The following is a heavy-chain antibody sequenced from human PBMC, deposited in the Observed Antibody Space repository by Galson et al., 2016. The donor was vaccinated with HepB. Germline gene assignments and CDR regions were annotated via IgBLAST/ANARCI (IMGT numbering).Heavy chain of an antibody. CDR2: ISYDEVSK. D-gene: IGHD1-26*01. V-gene: IGHV3-30*04. Sequence: SLRLSCAASGFTFRSFSMHWVRQAPGKGLEWVAVISYDEVSKYYVDSVKGRFTISRDNSKNTLSLQMNSLSAEDTAVYYCARDFRLGSHSIRYHFDQWGQGTLVTVSS. CDR1: GFTFRSFS. CDR3: ARDFRLGSHSIRYHFDQ. J-gene: IGHJ4*02.